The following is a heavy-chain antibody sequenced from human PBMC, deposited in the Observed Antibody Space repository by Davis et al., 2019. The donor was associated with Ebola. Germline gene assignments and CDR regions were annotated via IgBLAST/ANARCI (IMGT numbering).Heavy chain of an antibody. CDR2: ISSSSSYI. J-gene: IGHJ5*02. D-gene: IGHD4-17*01. CDR1: GFTFSSYS. CDR3: ARGGAGQYGDYLDWFDP. V-gene: IGHV3-21*04. Sequence: GESLKISCAASGFTFSSYSMNWVRQAPGKGLEWVSSISSSSSYIYYADSVKGRFTISRENAKNSLYLQMNSLRAEDTAVYYCARGGAGQYGDYLDWFDPWGQGTLVTVSS.